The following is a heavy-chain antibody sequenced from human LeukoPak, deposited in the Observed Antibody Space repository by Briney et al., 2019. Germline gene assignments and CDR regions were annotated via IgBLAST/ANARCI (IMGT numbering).Heavy chain of an antibody. CDR1: GYSFTGYY. CDR2: INPNSGGT. J-gene: IGHJ4*02. CDR3: ARGLRNSGSYSVDY. D-gene: IGHD1-26*01. Sequence: ASVKVSCKASGYSFTGYYMHWVGQAPGQGLEWMGWINPNSGGTNYAQKFQGRVTMTRDTSISTAYMELSRLKSDDTAVYYCARGLRNSGSYSVDYWGQGTLVTVSS. V-gene: IGHV1-2*02.